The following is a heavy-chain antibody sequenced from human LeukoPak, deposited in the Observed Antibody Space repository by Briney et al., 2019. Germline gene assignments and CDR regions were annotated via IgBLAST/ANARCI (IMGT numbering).Heavy chain of an antibody. D-gene: IGHD2-2*01. J-gene: IGHJ3*02. V-gene: IGHV3-48*03. CDR3: AREFRYCSGTSCPGTFDI. CDR2: ISSSGSII. CDR1: GFTFWSYE. Sequence: GRSLRLSCVASGFTFWSYEMHWVRRAPGKGLEWLSYISSSGSIIYADSVKGRFTVSRDNVKDLMYLQMNSLRGEDTAVYYCAREFRYCSGTSCPGTFDIWGQGTMVTVSS.